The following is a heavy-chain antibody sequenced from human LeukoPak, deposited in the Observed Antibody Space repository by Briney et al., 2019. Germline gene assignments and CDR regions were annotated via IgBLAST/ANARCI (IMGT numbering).Heavy chain of an antibody. D-gene: IGHD3-9*01. CDR2: INHSGST. V-gene: IGHV4-34*01. J-gene: IGHJ6*03. CDR3: ARGLILLEAYYDILTGYYPPDMDYMDV. Sequence: SETLSLTCAVYGGSFSGYYWSWIRQPPGKGLEWIGEINHSGSTNYNPSLKSRVTISVDTSKNQFSLKLSSVTAADTAVYYCARGLILLEAYYDILTGYYPPDMDYMDVWGKGTTVTVSS. CDR1: GGSFSGYY.